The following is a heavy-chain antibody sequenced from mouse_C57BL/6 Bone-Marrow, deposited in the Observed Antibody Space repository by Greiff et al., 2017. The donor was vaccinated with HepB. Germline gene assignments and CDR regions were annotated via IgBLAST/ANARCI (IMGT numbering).Heavy chain of an antibody. V-gene: IGHV1-52*01. J-gene: IGHJ2*01. Sequence: VQLQQPGAELVRPGSSVKLSCKASGYTFTSYWMHWVKQRPIQGLEWIGNIDPSDSETHYNQKFKDKATLTVDKSSSTAYMQLSSLTSEDSAVYYCATIYYDYDVGNFDYWGQGTTLTVSS. CDR2: IDPSDSET. D-gene: IGHD2-4*01. CDR1: GYTFTSYW. CDR3: ATIYYDYDVGNFDY.